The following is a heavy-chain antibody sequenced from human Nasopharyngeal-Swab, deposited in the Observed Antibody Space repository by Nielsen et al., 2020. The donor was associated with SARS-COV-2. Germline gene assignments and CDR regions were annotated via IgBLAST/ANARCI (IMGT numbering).Heavy chain of an antibody. CDR1: GYTFTGYY. Sequence: ASAKVSCKASGYTFTGYYMHWVRQAPGQGLEWMGRINPNSGGTNYAQKFQGRVTMTRDTSISTAYMELSRLRSDDTAVYYCARDDDYGDYGLWYWGQGTLVTVSS. CDR2: INPNSGGT. J-gene: IGHJ4*02. V-gene: IGHV1-2*06. CDR3: ARDDDYGDYGLWY. D-gene: IGHD4-17*01.